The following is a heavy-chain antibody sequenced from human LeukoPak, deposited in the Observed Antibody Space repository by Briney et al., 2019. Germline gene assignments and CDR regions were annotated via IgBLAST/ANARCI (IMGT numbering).Heavy chain of an antibody. V-gene: IGHV3-21*01. CDR3: ASETAVAGTSFDY. CDR1: GFTFSSYS. D-gene: IGHD6-19*01. Sequence: GGSLRLSCAASGFTFSSYSMNWVRQAPGKGLEWVSSISSSSSYIYCADSVKGRFTISRDNAKNSLYLQMNSLRAEDTAVYYCASETAVAGTSFDYWGQGTLVTVSS. J-gene: IGHJ4*02. CDR2: ISSSSSYI.